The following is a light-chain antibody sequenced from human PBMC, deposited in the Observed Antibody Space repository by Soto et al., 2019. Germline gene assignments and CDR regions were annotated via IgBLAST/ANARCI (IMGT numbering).Light chain of an antibody. J-gene: IGKJ1*01. CDR3: QQYGSSVT. CDR2: DAS. CDR1: QTISSW. V-gene: IGKV1-5*01. Sequence: DIQMTQSPSTLSASVGDRVTLTCRASQTISSWLAWYQQKPGKAPKLLIYDASSLESGVPSRFSGSGSGTEFTLTISSLQPDDFASYYCQQYGSSVTFGQGTKVEIK.